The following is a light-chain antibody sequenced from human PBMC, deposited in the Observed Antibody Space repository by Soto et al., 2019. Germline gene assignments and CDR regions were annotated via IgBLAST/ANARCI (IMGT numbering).Light chain of an antibody. J-gene: IGKJ2*01. V-gene: IGKV3-15*01. CDR3: QQYNNWPRT. Sequence: EIVMRQCRAPLSVSPGERATLSCRASQSVSSYLSWYQQKPGQAPRLLIYGASTRATGISARFSGSGSGTEFTLTISSLQSEDVAVYYCQQYNNWPRTFGQGTKVDIK. CDR1: QSVSSY. CDR2: GAS.